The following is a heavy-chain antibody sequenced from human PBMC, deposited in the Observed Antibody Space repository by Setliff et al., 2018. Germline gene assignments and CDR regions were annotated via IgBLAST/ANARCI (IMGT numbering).Heavy chain of an antibody. J-gene: IGHJ4*02. D-gene: IGHD6-19*01. CDR2: ISNSGSTI. Sequence: PGGSLRLSCVASGFTFSDYYMSWIRQPPGKGLEWVSYISNSGSTIYYAASVKGRFTISRDNAKNSLYLQMNSLRAEDTAVYYCARASSVAGLTTDYWGQGTLVTVSS. CDR1: GFTFSDYY. CDR3: ARASSVAGLTTDY. V-gene: IGHV3-11*04.